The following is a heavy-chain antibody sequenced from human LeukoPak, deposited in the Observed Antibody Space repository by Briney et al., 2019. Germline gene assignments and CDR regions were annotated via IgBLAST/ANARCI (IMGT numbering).Heavy chain of an antibody. J-gene: IGHJ6*02. CDR3: ARERGYYGSAYYYYGMDV. Sequence: GGSLRLSCAASGFTFSSYGMHWVRQAPGKGLEWVAFIRYDGSNKYYADSVKGRFTISRDNAKNSLYLQMNSLRAEDTAVYYCARERGYYGSAYYYYGMDVWGQGTTVTVSS. V-gene: IGHV3-30*02. D-gene: IGHD3-10*01. CDR2: IRYDGSNK. CDR1: GFTFSSYG.